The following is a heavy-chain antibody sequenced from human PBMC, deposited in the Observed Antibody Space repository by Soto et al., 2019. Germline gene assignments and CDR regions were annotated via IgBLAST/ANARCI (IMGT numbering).Heavy chain of an antibody. V-gene: IGHV1-58*01. Sequence: SVKVSCKASGFTFTSSAVQWVRQARGQRLEWIGWIVVGSGNTNYAQKLQERVTIARDMSTSTAYMELSSLRSEDTAVYYCAADSGYDSSGTFDIWGQGTMVTVSS. J-gene: IGHJ3*02. CDR3: AADSGYDSSGTFDI. CDR1: GFTFTSSA. CDR2: IVVGSGNT. D-gene: IGHD3-22*01.